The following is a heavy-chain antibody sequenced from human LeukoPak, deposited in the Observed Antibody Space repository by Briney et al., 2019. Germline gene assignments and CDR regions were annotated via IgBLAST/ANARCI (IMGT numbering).Heavy chain of an antibody. D-gene: IGHD4-17*01. CDR1: GFTFDDYA. V-gene: IGHV3-9*01. CDR3: ARGGYTVSTGFDY. Sequence: PGGSLRLSCAASGFTFDDYAMHWVRQAPGKGLEWVSGISWNSGSIGYADSVKGRFTISRDNAKNSLYLQMNSLRAEDTAVYYCARGGYTVSTGFDYWGQGTLVTVSS. CDR2: ISWNSGSI. J-gene: IGHJ4*02.